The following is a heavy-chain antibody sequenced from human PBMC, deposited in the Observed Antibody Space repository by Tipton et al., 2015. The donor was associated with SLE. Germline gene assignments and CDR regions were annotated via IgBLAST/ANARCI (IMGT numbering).Heavy chain of an antibody. V-gene: IGHV4-59*01. Sequence: TLSLTCTVYSGSFSAYYWSWIRQPPGKEVEWIAYIYHSGITNYNPSLQSRVTISVDRSKNQFSLKLTSVTAADTAVYYCARGPPFMEWERNWFDPWGQGTQVTVSS. J-gene: IGHJ5*02. D-gene: IGHD3-3*02. CDR1: SGSFSAYY. CDR3: ARGPPFMEWERNWFDP. CDR2: IYHSGIT.